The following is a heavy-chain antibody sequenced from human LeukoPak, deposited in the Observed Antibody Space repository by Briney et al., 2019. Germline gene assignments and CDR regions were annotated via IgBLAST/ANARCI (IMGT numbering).Heavy chain of an antibody. V-gene: IGHV4-59*01. D-gene: IGHD4-23*01. Sequence: SETLSLTCTVSGGSISNYYWNWIRQPPGKGLEWIGYIYSSGSTYFNPSLTSRVTISVDTSKNQFSLNLTSVTAADTAVYYCARADYGGNSAAFNIWGQGTMVTVSS. CDR3: ARADYGGNSAAFNI. J-gene: IGHJ3*02. CDR1: GGSISNYY. CDR2: IYSSGST.